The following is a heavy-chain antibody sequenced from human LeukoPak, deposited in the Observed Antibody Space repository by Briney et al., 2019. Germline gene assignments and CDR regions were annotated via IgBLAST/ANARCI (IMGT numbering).Heavy chain of an antibody. D-gene: IGHD3-3*01. Sequence: VASVKVSCKAFGYTLSSYGISWLRQAPGQGLEWIGWISGYNYKTKYAQTFQGRVAMTIDTSTKTVSMELRILRSDDTAVYYCARDHEGSPFWRDAFDIWAKGRWSPSLQ. J-gene: IGHJ3*02. CDR1: GYTLSSYG. CDR3: ARDHEGSPFWRDAFDI. V-gene: IGHV1-18*04. CDR2: ISGYNYKT.